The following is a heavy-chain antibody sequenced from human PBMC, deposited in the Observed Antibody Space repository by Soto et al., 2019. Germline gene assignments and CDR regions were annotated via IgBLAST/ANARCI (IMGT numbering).Heavy chain of an antibody. CDR3: ARDQRTPGTLDY. Sequence: SVKVSCKASGGTFSSYAISWVRQAPGQGLEWMGGIIPILGIANYAQKFQGRVTITADKSTSTAYMELSSLRSEDTAVYYCARDQRTPGTLDYWGQGTLDTVSS. J-gene: IGHJ4*02. D-gene: IGHD1-1*01. CDR1: GGTFSSYA. CDR2: IIPILGIA. V-gene: IGHV1-69*10.